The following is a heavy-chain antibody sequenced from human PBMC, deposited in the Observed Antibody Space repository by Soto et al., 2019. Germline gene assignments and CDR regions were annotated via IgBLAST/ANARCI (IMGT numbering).Heavy chain of an antibody. CDR1: DFSFNNYG. V-gene: IGHV3-30*02. D-gene: IGHD3-22*01. CDR2: SRFDGSQT. CDR3: AKDFTRDYDSPPAGIDV. Sequence: LRLSCAASDFSFNNYGMHWVRQTPDKGLEWVAVSRFDGSQTRYAESVKGRFTISRDNSKNTLYLQMNSLRAEDTAVYYCAKDFTRDYDSPPAGIDVWGQGATVTVYS. J-gene: IGHJ6*02.